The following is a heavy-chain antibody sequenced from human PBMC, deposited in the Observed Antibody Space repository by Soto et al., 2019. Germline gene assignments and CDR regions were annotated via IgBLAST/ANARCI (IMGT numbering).Heavy chain of an antibody. D-gene: IGHD3-22*01. V-gene: IGHV3-21*01. CDR1: GFTFSSYS. J-gene: IGHJ6*02. CDR2: ISSSSSYI. Sequence: GGSLRLSCAASGFTFSSYSMNWVRQAPGKGLEWVSFISSSSSYIYYADSVKGRFTISRDNAKNSLYLQMNSLRAEDTAVYYCARGAYYYDSNYYGMDVWGQGTTVTVSS. CDR3: ARGAYYYDSNYYGMDV.